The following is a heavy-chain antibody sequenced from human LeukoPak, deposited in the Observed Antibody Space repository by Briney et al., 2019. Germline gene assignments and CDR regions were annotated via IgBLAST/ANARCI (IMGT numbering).Heavy chain of an antibody. V-gene: IGHV3-21*01. CDR2: ISPDSNYI. J-gene: IGHJ4*02. Sequence: GGSLRLSCAASGFSFSTNTMNWVRQAPGKGREWVSSISPDSNYIFYTDSVKGRFTISRDNAKNSLYLQMNSLRAEDTAVYYCAKGSYGDYEKWGQGTLVSVFS. CDR1: GFSFSTNT. D-gene: IGHD4-17*01. CDR3: AKGSYGDYEK.